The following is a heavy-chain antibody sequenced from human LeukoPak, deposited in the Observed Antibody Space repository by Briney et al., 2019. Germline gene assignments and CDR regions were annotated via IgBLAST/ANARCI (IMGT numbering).Heavy chain of an antibody. CDR1: GFTVSSDY. J-gene: IGHJ4*02. CDR2: IYSGGTT. V-gene: IGHV3-66*01. D-gene: IGHD6-19*01. Sequence: HAGGSLRLSCSASGFTVSSDYMSWVRQAPGKGLAWLSVIYSGGTTYHADSVKGRFTISRDNSKNTVYLQMNSLRVEDTAMYYCTRGGSVPATRSFDYWGQGTLVTVSS. CDR3: TRGGSVPATRSFDY.